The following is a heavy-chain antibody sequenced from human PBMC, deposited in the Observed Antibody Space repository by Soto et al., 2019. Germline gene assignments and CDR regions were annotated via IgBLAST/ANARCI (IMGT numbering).Heavy chain of an antibody. J-gene: IGHJ4*02. CDR2: MYPGDSDT. CDR1: GYSFTSYW. V-gene: IGHV5-51*01. CDR3: ARGSHPPTYYFEY. Sequence: GESLKISCKASGYSFTSYWIGWVRQMPGKGLELMGIMYPGDSDTRYSPSFRGQVTISADKSISTAYLQWSSLKASDTAIYYCARGSHPPTYYFEYWGQGTLVTVSS.